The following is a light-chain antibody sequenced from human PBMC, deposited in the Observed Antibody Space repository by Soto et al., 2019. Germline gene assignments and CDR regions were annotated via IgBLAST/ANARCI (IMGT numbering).Light chain of an antibody. Sequence: QSALTQPRSVSGSPGQSVTISCTGTSSDVGGYNYVSRYQQHPGKAPKLMIYDVSKRPSGVPDRFSGSKSGNTASLTISGLQAEDEADYYCCSYAGSYFYVFGTGTKLTVL. CDR2: DVS. CDR3: CSYAGSYFYV. CDR1: SSDVGGYNY. V-gene: IGLV2-11*01. J-gene: IGLJ1*01.